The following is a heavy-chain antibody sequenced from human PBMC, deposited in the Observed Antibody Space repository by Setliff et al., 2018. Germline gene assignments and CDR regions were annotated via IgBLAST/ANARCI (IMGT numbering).Heavy chain of an antibody. CDR3: ARGRGYSSTWYALPYFDC. V-gene: IGHV4-59*08. D-gene: IGHD6-13*01. CDR2: LYYSGNT. CDR1: GGSISSYS. J-gene: IGHJ4*02. Sequence: LSLTCNVSGGSISSYSWSWIRQAPGKGLEWIGYLYYSGNTNYNPSLKSRVTISVDTSKNLISLNLRSVIDADTAAFYCARGRGYSSTWYALPYFDCWGQGTLVTVSS.